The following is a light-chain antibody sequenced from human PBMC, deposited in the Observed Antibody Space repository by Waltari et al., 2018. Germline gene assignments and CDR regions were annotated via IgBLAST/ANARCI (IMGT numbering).Light chain of an antibody. J-gene: IGKJ3*01. Sequence: DIQMSQSPSSLSASVGDRVPITCRASKGISSYLNGYQQKPGKAPKRLIYYANSLASGVPSRFSGSGSGTEFTLTISSLQPEDFATYYCQQGNSYPFTFGPGTKLDIK. CDR3: QQGNSYPFT. V-gene: IGKV1-17*01. CDR2: YAN. CDR1: KGISSY.